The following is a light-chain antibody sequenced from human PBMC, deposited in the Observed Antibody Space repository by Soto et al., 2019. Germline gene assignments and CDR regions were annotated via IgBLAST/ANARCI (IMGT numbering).Light chain of an antibody. CDR2: DAS. J-gene: IGKJ4*01. V-gene: IGKV3-11*01. CDR3: QQRSNWRPLP. Sequence: EIVLTQSPATLSLSPGERATLSCRASQSVSSYLAWYQQKPGQAPRLLIYDASNRATGIPARFSRSGSGTDFTLTLSHLEPEDFAGYYCQQRSNWRPLPFGGGNNVENK. CDR1: QSVSSY.